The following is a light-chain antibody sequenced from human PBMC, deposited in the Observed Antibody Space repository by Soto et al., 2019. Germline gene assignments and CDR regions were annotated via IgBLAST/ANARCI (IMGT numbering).Light chain of an antibody. Sequence: QSALTQPASVSASPGQSISISCTGTTNDIGAFDYVSWYQQHPGKAPKLIIYEIFNRPSGVSHRFSGSKSGNSASLTISALQAEDEADYYCSSYTTNNAHVFGGGTK. V-gene: IGLV2-14*01. CDR1: TNDIGAFDY. CDR2: EIF. J-gene: IGLJ2*01. CDR3: SSYTTNNAHV.